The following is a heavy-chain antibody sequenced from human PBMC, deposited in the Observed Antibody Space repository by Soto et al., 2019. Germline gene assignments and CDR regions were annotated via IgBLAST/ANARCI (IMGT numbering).Heavy chain of an antibody. Sequence: EVQLVESGGGLVQPGGSLRLSCAASGFTFSSYWMHWVRQAPGKGLVWVSGFSTDASSTSYADPVKGRFTISRENAKNTLYLQMNSVRAEDTAVYYCARLPNKSPQNWGQGTLVIVSP. J-gene: IGHJ1*01. CDR1: GFTFSSYW. CDR3: ARLPNKSPQN. V-gene: IGHV3-74*01. CDR2: FSTDASST.